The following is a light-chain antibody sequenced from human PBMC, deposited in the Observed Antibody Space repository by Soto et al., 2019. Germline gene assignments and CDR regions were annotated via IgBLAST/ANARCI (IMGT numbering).Light chain of an antibody. CDR1: SSDGGGYNF. CDR3: SSYTLRNTLVL. CDR2: EVS. V-gene: IGLV2-14*01. Sequence: QSALTQPASVSGSPGQSITISCTGTSSDGGGYNFVSWYQQHPGKAPRLIIYEVSSRPSGVSYRFSGSKSGNTASLTISGLQAEDEADSYCSSYTLRNTLVLFGGGTTLTVL. J-gene: IGLJ3*02.